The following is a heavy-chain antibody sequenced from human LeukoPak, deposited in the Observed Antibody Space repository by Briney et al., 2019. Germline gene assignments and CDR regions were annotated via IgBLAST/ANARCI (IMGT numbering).Heavy chain of an antibody. CDR1: GGSISSSSYY. CDR3: ARGDLYSSSWYN. Sequence: SETLSLTCTVSGGSISSSSYYWGWIRQPPGKGLEWIGSIYYSGSTYYNPSLKSRVTISVDTSKNQFSLKLSSVSAADTAVYYCARGDLYSSSWYNWGQGTLVTVSP. J-gene: IGHJ4*02. D-gene: IGHD6-13*01. CDR2: IYYSGST. V-gene: IGHV4-39*07.